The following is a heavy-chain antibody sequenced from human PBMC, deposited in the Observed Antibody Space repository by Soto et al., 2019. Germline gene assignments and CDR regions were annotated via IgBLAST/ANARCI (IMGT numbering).Heavy chain of an antibody. CDR3: AKGIHQDYDSSGADY. J-gene: IGHJ4*02. CDR1: GFTFSSYG. CDR2: ISYDGSNK. V-gene: IGHV3-30*18. Sequence: GGSLRLSCAASGFTFSSYGMHWVRQAPGKGLEWVAVISYDGSNKYYADSVKGRFTISRDNSKNTLYLQMNSLRAEDTAVYYCAKGIHQDYDSSGADYWGQGTLVTVSS. D-gene: IGHD3-22*01.